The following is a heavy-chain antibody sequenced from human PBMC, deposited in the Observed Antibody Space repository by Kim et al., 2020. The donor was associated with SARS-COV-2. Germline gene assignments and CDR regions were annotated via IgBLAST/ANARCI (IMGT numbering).Heavy chain of an antibody. D-gene: IGHD2-2*01. CDR1: GGSISSSSYY. V-gene: IGHV4-39*01. CDR3: ASLVLYCSSTSCYPGPFDP. CDR2: IYYSGST. J-gene: IGHJ5*02. Sequence: SETLSLTCTVSGGSISSSSYYWGWIRQPPGKGLEWIGSIYYSGSTYYNPSLKSRVTISVDTSKNQFSLKLSSVTAADTAVYYCASLVLYCSSTSCYPGPFDPWGQGTLVTVSS.